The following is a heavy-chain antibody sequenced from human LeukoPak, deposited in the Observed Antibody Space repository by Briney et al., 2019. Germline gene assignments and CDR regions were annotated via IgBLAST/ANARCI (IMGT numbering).Heavy chain of an antibody. Sequence: SETLSLTCTVSGDSIATGIHYWGWIRQPPGKGLEWIGSVFYTGNTYYNPSLQSRITISVDTSKNQVSLKVTSVTATDTALYYCARQGTYYYDSTKFTFDSWGQGTPVTVSS. J-gene: IGHJ4*02. CDR3: ARQGTYYYDSTKFTFDS. V-gene: IGHV4-39*01. CDR2: VFYTGNT. D-gene: IGHD3-22*01. CDR1: GDSIATGIHY.